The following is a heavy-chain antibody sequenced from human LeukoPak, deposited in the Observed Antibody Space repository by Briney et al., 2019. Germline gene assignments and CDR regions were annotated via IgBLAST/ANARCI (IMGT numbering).Heavy chain of an antibody. J-gene: IGHJ4*02. CDR3: AKGELHFNTCSFDY. Sequence: GGSLRLSCLTSGFTLSTNAMSWVRQAPGKGLEWVAVISYDGNHKYYGDSVEGRFTISRDNSRNTLYLQMDSLKTEDTAVYYCAKGELHFNTCSFDYWGQGTLVTVSS. V-gene: IGHV3-30*18. CDR2: ISYDGNHK. CDR1: GFTLSTNA. D-gene: IGHD1-26*01.